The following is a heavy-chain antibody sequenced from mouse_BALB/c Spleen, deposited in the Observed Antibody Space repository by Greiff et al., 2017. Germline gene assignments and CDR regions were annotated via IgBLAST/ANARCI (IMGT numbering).Heavy chain of an antibody. CDR3: ATTMPNYYAMDY. V-gene: IGHV5-17*02. Sequence: EVQGVESGGGLVQPGGSRKLSCAASGFTFSSFGMHWVRQAPEKGLEWVAYISSGSSTIYYADTVKGRFTISRDNPKNTLFLQMTSLRSEDTAMYYCATTMPNYYAMDYWGQGTSVTVSS. J-gene: IGHJ4*01. CDR1: GFTFSSFG. D-gene: IGHD2-1*01. CDR2: ISSGSSTI.